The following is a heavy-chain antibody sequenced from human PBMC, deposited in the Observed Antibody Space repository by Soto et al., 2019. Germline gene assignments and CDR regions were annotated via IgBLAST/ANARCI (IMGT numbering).Heavy chain of an antibody. CDR2: ISGSGGST. CDR3: ARGFSAGKGSTPDF. CDR1: GFTFSSFA. Sequence: GSLRLSCAASGFTFSSFAMSWVRQAPGKGLDWVSAISGSGGSTYSADSVKGRFTISRDNSKNTLYLQMSSLRAEDTAVYYCARGFSAGKGSTPDFWGQGSLVTVSS. V-gene: IGHV3-23*01. D-gene: IGHD6-13*01. J-gene: IGHJ4*02.